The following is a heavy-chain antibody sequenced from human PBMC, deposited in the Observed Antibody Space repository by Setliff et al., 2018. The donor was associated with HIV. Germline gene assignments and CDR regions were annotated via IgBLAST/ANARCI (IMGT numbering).Heavy chain of an antibody. CDR1: GYTFTAYG. V-gene: IGHV1-18*01. CDR3: ARGTRVGANDAFDI. CDR2: ISGYNGNT. J-gene: IGHJ3*02. Sequence: ASVKVSCKASGYTFTAYGINWVRQAPGLGLEWVGWISGYNGNTEYAQKFQGRVTMTRDTSTSTAYMEVRGLRSDDTAVYYCARGTRVGANDAFDIWGQGTMVTVSS. D-gene: IGHD1-26*01.